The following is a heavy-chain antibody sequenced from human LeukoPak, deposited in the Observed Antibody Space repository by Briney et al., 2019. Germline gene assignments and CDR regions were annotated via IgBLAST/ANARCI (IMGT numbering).Heavy chain of an antibody. CDR1: GGSISSSSYY. V-gene: IGHV4-39*01. CDR2: IYYSGNT. CDR3: ARQTGSGLFILP. Sequence: PSETLSLTCTVSGGSISSSSYYWGWIRQPPGKGLEWIGSIYYSGNTYYDASLKSQVSISIDTSKNQFSLKLTSVTAADTAVYYCARQTGSGLFILPGGQGTLVTVSS. J-gene: IGHJ4*02. D-gene: IGHD3/OR15-3a*01.